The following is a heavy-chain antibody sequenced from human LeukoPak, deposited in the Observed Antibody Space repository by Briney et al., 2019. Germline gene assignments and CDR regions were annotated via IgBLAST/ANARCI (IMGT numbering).Heavy chain of an antibody. Sequence: PGRSLRLSCAASGFSFSSYAFHWVRQAPGKGLEWVAVISYDGTNQYYADSVKGRFTISRDNSENTLYLQMNSLRAEDTSVYYCARDSRLSRWRGTSDYWGQGTLVTVSS. CDR3: ARDSRLSRWRGTSDY. D-gene: IGHD3-16*01. CDR2: ISYDGTNQ. V-gene: IGHV3-30-3*01. J-gene: IGHJ4*02. CDR1: GFSFSSYA.